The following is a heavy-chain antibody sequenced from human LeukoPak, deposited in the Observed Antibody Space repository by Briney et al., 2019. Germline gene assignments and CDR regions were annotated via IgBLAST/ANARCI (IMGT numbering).Heavy chain of an antibody. V-gene: IGHV4-39*01. D-gene: IGHD4-17*01. CDR3: ARHDFGDRRDTFDI. Sequence: PSETLSLTCTVSGGSISSSSYYWGWIRQPPGKGLEWIGSIFYSGSTYYNPSLKSPATISRDTSKNQFSLKLSSVTAADTAVYYCARHDFGDRRDTFDIWGQGTMVTVSS. CDR2: IFYSGST. CDR1: GGSISSSSYY. J-gene: IGHJ3*02.